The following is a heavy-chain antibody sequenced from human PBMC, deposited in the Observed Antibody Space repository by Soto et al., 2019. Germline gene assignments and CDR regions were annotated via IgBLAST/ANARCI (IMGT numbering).Heavy chain of an antibody. CDR3: AKDSTVTTSLYSYYYGLDV. Sequence: PGGSLRLSCAASGFTFSSYAMHWVRQAPGKGLEWVAVISYDGSNKYYADSVKGRLTISRDNSKNTLYLQMNSLRAEDTAVYYCAKDSTVTTSLYSYYYGLDVWGQGTTVTVSS. D-gene: IGHD4-17*01. J-gene: IGHJ6*02. V-gene: IGHV3-30-3*01. CDR2: ISYDGSNK. CDR1: GFTFSSYA.